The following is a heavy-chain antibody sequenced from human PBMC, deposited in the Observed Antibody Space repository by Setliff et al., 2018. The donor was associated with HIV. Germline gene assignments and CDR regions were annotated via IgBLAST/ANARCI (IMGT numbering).Heavy chain of an antibody. CDR1: SDSISSRSDF. CDR3: ARQIASGYWAFDS. J-gene: IGHJ4*02. Sequence: SETLSLTCTVSSDSISSRSDFWWGWIRQPPGKGLEWIGSIYHTGQTYDNPPVKSRLTISVDTDENQFSLKLRSVTAAETAVYYCARQIASGYWAFDSWGQGTLVTAPQ. D-gene: IGHD3-3*01. CDR2: IYHTGQT. V-gene: IGHV4-39*01.